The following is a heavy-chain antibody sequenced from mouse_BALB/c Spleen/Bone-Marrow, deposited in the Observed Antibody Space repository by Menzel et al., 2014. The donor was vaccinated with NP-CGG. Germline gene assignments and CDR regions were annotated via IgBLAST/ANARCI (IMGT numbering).Heavy chain of an antibody. CDR3: ARHHRYAYYFDY. CDR1: GYTFTSSW. CDR2: IHPSSGNT. D-gene: IGHD2-14*01. V-gene: IGHV1S130*01. J-gene: IGHJ2*01. Sequence: QFQLQQSGSVLERPGASVKLSCKASGYTFTSSWMHWAKQRPGQGLEWIGEIHPSSGNTNYNGKFKGKATLTLDTSSSTAYVDLSSLTSEDSAVYYCARHHRYAYYFDYWGQGTPRTVSS.